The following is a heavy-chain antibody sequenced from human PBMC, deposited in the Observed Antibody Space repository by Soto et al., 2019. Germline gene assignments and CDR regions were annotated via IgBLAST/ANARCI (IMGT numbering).Heavy chain of an antibody. D-gene: IGHD3-22*01. CDR3: ARYYYDSSGYPL. CDR2: IYYSGST. Sequence: PSETLSLTCTVSGGSISSSSYYWCWFRHPPGKGLEWIGSIYYSGSTYYNPSLKSRVTISVDTSKNQFSLKLSSVTAADTAVYYCARYYYDSSGYPLWGQGTLVTVS. V-gene: IGHV4-39*01. CDR1: GGSISSSSYY. J-gene: IGHJ4*02.